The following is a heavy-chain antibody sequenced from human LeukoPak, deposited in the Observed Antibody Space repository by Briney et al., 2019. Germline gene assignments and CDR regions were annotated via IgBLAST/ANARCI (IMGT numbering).Heavy chain of an antibody. CDR3: ARYGSGYYSYNWFDP. J-gene: IGHJ5*02. CDR1: GYTFTSYG. CDR2: ISAYNGNT. D-gene: IGHD3-22*01. Sequence: GASVKVSCKASGYTFTSYGISWVRQAPGQGLEWMGWISAYNGNTNYAQKLQGRVTMTTDTSTSTAYMELRSLRSDDTAVYYCARYGSGYYSYNWFDPWGQGTLVTVSS. V-gene: IGHV1-18*01.